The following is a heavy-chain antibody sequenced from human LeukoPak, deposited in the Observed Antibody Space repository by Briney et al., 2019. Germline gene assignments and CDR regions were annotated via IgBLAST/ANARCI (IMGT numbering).Heavy chain of an antibody. D-gene: IGHD3-10*01. Sequence: RPSETLSLTCTVSGGSMSSNYSSWTRHPGGEGLECLGRIYTRGSTNYNPLRKSRVTMSVDTSKNQFSPKLSSVTAAATAGYSCARVHRMVRGVISCWFDPGGQGTLVTVSS. CDR1: GGSMSSNY. J-gene: IGHJ5*02. CDR2: IYTRGST. CDR3: ARVHRMVRGVISCWFDP. V-gene: IGHV4-4*07.